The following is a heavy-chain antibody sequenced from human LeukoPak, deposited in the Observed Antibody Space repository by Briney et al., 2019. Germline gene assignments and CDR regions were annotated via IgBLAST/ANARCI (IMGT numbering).Heavy chain of an antibody. CDR2: IWYDGSNK. Sequence: PGRSLRLSCAASGFTFSSYGMHWVRPAPGKGLEWVAVIWYDGSNKYYADSVKGRFTISRDNSKNTLYLQMNSLRAEDTAVYYCARDKSWPPLGDAFDIWGQGTMVTVSS. V-gene: IGHV3-33*01. D-gene: IGHD6-13*01. CDR1: GFTFSSYG. CDR3: ARDKSWPPLGDAFDI. J-gene: IGHJ3*02.